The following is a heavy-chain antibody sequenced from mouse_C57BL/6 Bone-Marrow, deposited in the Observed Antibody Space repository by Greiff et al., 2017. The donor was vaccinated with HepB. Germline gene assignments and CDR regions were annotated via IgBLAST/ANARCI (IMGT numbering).Heavy chain of an antibody. Sequence: VQLQQPGAELVKPGASVKLSCKASGYTFTSYWMHWVKQRPGQGLEWIGMIHPNSGSTNYNEKVKSKATLTVDKSASTAYLQLSSLTSEDSAVYYCARYYYGSSYPWYFDVWGTGTTVTVSS. CDR2: IHPNSGST. CDR1: GYTFTSYW. V-gene: IGHV1-64*01. D-gene: IGHD1-1*01. CDR3: ARYYYGSSYPWYFDV. J-gene: IGHJ1*03.